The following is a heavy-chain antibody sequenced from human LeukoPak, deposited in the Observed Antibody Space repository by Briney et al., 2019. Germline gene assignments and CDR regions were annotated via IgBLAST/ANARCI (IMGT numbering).Heavy chain of an antibody. J-gene: IGHJ4*02. Sequence: ASVKVSCKASGYTFTSYGISWVRQAPGQGLEWMGWMNPNSGNTGYAQKFQGRVTITRNTSISTAYMELSSLRSEDTAVYYCARHYDGLQPPLGYWGQGTLVTVSS. CDR1: GYTFTSYG. CDR2: MNPNSGNT. V-gene: IGHV1-8*03. D-gene: IGHD3-22*01. CDR3: ARHYDGLQPPLGY.